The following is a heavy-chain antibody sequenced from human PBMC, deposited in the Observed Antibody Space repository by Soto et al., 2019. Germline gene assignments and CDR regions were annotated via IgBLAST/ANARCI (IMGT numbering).Heavy chain of an antibody. Sequence: QVHLLLQSGAEVKKPGSSVKVSCKASGGNPSNSAISWVRQAPGQGLEWMGGIIPVFGTASYAQKFQGRVTITADESTSTVYMELSSLRSDDTAVYFCATELGENPASPFDAWGQGTLVTVSS. CDR1: GGNPSNSA. D-gene: IGHD3-10*01. CDR2: IIPVFGTA. J-gene: IGHJ4*02. V-gene: IGHV1-69*01. CDR3: ATELGENPASPFDA.